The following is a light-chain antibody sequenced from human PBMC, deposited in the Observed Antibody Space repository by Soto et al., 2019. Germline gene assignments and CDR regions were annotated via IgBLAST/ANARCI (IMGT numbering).Light chain of an antibody. CDR1: QSVSDN. CDR3: QQRSNWPPIT. J-gene: IGKJ5*01. CDR2: DAS. Sequence: IVITQSPATLSVSPGERDTLSCRASQSVSDNLAWYQQKPGQAPRLLIYDASNRATGIPARFSGSGSGTDFTLTISSLEPEDFAVYYCQQRSNWPPITFGQGTRLEI. V-gene: IGKV3-11*01.